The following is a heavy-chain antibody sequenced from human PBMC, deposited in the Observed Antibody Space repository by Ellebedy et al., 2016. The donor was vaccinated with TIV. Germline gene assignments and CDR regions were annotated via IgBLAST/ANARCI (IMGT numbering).Heavy chain of an antibody. D-gene: IGHD2-8*01. CDR2: IKQDGSEK. V-gene: IGHV3-7*03. CDR1: GFTFSNYW. CDR3: ARSRGVSY. J-gene: IGHJ4*02. Sequence: GESLKISCAASGFTFSNYWMTWVRQAPGKGPECVANIKQDGSEKYYVDSVKGRFTISRDNAKNSLYLQMNRLRAEEPAVYFCARSRGVSYWGQGTLVTVSS.